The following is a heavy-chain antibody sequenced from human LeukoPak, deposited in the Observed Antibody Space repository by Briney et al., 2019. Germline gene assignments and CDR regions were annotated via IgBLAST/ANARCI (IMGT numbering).Heavy chain of an antibody. V-gene: IGHV4-59*02. CDR1: GGSVTAYY. J-gene: IGHJ4*02. Sequence: PSETLSLTCTVSGGSVTAYYWSWIRQPPGKTLEWIGYVYHSGSTDYNPSLKSRVSMSIDTSKNQFSLRLRSVTAADTAIYYCARVPAQYYFDVWGQGALVTASS. CDR3: ARVPAQYYFDV. CDR2: VYHSGST. D-gene: IGHD2/OR15-2a*01.